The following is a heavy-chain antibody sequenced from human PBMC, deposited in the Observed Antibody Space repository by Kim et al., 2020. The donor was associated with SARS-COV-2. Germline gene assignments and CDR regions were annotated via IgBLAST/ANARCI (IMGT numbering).Heavy chain of an antibody. J-gene: IGHJ6*02. D-gene: IGHD4-17*01. Sequence: SVKGRFTISRDNSKNTLYLKMNSLRAEDTAVYYCAKEPTTVTYYYYGMDVWGQGTTVTVSS. CDR3: AKEPTTVTYYYYGMDV. V-gene: IGHV3-33*06.